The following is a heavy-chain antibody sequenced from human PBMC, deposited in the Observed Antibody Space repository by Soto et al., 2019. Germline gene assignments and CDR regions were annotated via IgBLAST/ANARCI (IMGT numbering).Heavy chain of an antibody. Sequence: SETLSLTCPVSGGSISSSRYYWGWIRQPPGKGLEWLGSIYYSGSTYYNPSLKSRVTISVDTSKNQFSLKLSSVTAADTAVYYCARNEAYYYDSSGPPAAFDIWGQGTMVT. V-gene: IGHV4-39*01. D-gene: IGHD3-22*01. CDR2: IYYSGST. J-gene: IGHJ3*02. CDR1: GGSISSSRYY. CDR3: ARNEAYYYDSSGPPAAFDI.